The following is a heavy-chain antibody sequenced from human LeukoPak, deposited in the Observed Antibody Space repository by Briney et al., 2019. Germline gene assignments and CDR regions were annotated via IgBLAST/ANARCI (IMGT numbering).Heavy chain of an antibody. J-gene: IGHJ4*02. D-gene: IGHD1-26*01. V-gene: IGHV4-38-2*02. CDR1: GYSISSGYY. CDR2: IYHSGST. CDR3: ARDDGSYYGTLFDY. Sequence: SETLSLTCAVSGYSISSGYYWGWIRQPPGKGLEGIGSIYHSGSTYYNPSLKSRVTISVDTSKNQFSLKLSSVTAADTAVYYCARDDGSYYGTLFDYWGQGTLVTVSS.